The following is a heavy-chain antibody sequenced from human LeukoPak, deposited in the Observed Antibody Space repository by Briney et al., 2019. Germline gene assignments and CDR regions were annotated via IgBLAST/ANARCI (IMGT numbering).Heavy chain of an antibody. CDR3: ARDTQQLAWDY. CDR1: GFTVSSNY. Sequence: GGSLRLSCAASGFTVSSNYMSWVRQAPGKGLEWVSSISSSSSYIYYADSVKGRFTISRDNAKNSLYLQMNSLRAEDTAVYYCARDTQQLAWDYWGQGTLVTVSS. CDR2: ISSSSSYI. V-gene: IGHV3-21*01. D-gene: IGHD6-13*01. J-gene: IGHJ4*02.